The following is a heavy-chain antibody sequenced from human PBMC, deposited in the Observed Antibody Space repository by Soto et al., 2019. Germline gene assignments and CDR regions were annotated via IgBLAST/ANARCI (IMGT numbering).Heavy chain of an antibody. CDR1: GGTFSSYA. CDR3: ARDQYSSSEASGVWFDP. V-gene: IGHV1-69*01. J-gene: IGHJ5*02. Sequence: QVQLVQSGAEVKKPGSSVKVSCKASGGTFSSYAISWVRQAPGQGLEWMGGIIPIFGTANYAQKFQGRVTITADESTSTAYMELSSPRSEDTAVYYCARDQYSSSEASGVWFDPWGQGTLVTVSS. D-gene: IGHD6-6*01. CDR2: IIPIFGTA.